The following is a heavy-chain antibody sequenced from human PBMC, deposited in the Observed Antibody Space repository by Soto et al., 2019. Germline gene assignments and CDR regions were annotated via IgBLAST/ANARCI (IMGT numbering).Heavy chain of an antibody. J-gene: IGHJ4*02. CDR1: GDTFTNQV. CDR3: ARDLGSGYDGGDY. CDR2: IISLFGTP. V-gene: IGHV1-69*12. Sequence: QVQLVQSGGEVKKPGSSVKVACKASGDTFTNQVFNWVRQAPGQGLEWMGGIISLFGTPHYSQRFQGRVTITADESTATSYMQLSSRRSEDTAVYYCARDLGSGYDGGDYWGQGTLVTVSS. D-gene: IGHD5-12*01.